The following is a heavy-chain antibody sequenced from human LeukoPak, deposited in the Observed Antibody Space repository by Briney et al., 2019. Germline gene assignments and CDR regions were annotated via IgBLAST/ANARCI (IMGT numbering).Heavy chain of an antibody. CDR3: ARGGYSGYDSRAADAFDI. V-gene: IGHV3-53*01. D-gene: IGHD5-12*01. Sequence: GGSLRLSCAASGFTVSSNYMRWVRQAPGKALEWVSVNYSGGSTYYPDSVKGRFTRSRDNSKNTVYLQMNSLRAEDTGVYYGARGGYSGYDSRAADAFDIWGQGTMVTVSS. J-gene: IGHJ3*02. CDR1: GFTVSSNY. CDR2: NYSGGST.